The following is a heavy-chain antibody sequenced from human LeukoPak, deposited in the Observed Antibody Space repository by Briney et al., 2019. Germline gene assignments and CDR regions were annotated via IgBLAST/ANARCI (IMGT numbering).Heavy chain of an antibody. D-gene: IGHD3-10*01. CDR3: ASGSGRPDYYYYYMDV. J-gene: IGHJ6*03. Sequence: GASVKVSCKASGGTFSSYAISWVRQAPGQGLEWMGGIIPIFGTANYAQKFQGRVTITADKSASTAYMELSSLRSEDTAVYYCASGSGRPDYYYYYMDVWGKGTTVTVSS. CDR2: IIPIFGTA. CDR1: GGTFSSYA. V-gene: IGHV1-69*06.